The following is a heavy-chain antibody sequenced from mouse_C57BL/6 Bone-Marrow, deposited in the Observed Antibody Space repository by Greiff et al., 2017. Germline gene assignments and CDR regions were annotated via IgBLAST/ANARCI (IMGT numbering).Heavy chain of an antibody. CDR2: IRSKSNNYAT. V-gene: IGHV10-1*01. D-gene: IGHD2-4*01. CDR1: GFSFNTYA. Sequence: EVMLVESGGGLVQPKGSLKLSCAASGFSFNTYAMNWVRQAPGKGLEWVARIRSKSNNYATYYADSVKDRFTISRDDSESMLYLQMNNLKTEDTAMYSCVRQDDYSAWFAYWGQGTLVTVSA. CDR3: VRQDDYSAWFAY. J-gene: IGHJ3*01.